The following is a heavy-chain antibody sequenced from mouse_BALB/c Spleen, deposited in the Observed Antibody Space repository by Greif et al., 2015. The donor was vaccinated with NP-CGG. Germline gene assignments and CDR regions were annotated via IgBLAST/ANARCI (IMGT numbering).Heavy chain of an antibody. CDR3: ARDDVGSYWYFDV. CDR2: IDPANGNT. V-gene: IGHV14-3*02. D-gene: IGHD1-1*01. Sequence: VQLQQSGAELVKPGASVKLSCTASGFNIKDTYMHWVKQRPEQGLEWIGRIDPANGNTKYDPKSQGKATITADTSSNTAYLQPSSLTSEDTAVYYCARDDVGSYWYFDVWGAGTTVTVSS. J-gene: IGHJ1*01. CDR1: GFNIKDTY.